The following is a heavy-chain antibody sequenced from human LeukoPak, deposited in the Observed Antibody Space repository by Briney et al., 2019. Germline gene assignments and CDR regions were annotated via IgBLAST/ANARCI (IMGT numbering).Heavy chain of an antibody. Sequence: SETLSLTCTVSGGSISSYYWSWIRQPPGKGLEWIGYIYYSGSTNYNPSLKSRVTISVDTSKNQFSLKLSSVTAADTAVYYCARVKYRSSWYEGDWFDPWGQGTLVTVSS. V-gene: IGHV4-59*12. CDR1: GGSISSYY. CDR3: ARVKYRSSWYEGDWFDP. CDR2: IYYSGST. D-gene: IGHD6-13*01. J-gene: IGHJ5*02.